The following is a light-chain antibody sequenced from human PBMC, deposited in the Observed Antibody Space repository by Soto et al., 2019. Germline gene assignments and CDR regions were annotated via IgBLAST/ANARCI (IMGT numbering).Light chain of an antibody. CDR2: DTF. CDR1: QDIRYN. J-gene: IGKJ1*01. CDR3: LQDQAYPWT. Sequence: DIQMTQSPYSLSASVGARVTITCRASQDIRYNLGWYQQRPGKAPERLIYDTFTLASGVPSRFSGSGSGTDFTLTIASLQPEDVATYYCLQDQAYPWTFGQGTKVELK. V-gene: IGKV1-17*01.